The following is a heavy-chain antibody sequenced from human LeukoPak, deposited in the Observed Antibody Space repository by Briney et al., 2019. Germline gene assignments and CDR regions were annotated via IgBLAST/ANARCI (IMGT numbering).Heavy chain of an antibody. J-gene: IGHJ5*01. CDR3: ARRPRGVIIKTWFDS. CDR1: DGSFSGYY. V-gene: IGHV4-34*01. Sequence: SETLSLTCAVYDGSFSGYYCSWIRQPPGKGLEWMWEINHSGSANYNPSLKSRVTILLDTSKNQFSLNLSSVTAADTAVYYCARRPRGVIIKTWFDSWGQGTLVTVPS. D-gene: IGHD3-10*01. CDR2: INHSGSA.